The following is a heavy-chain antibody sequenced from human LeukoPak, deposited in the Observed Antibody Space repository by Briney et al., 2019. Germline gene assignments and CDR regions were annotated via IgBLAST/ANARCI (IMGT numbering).Heavy chain of an antibody. CDR1: GGSISSGGYY. D-gene: IGHD3-22*01. CDR3: ARVPFRSYYDSSGYCFDY. V-gene: IGHV4-30-4*08. Sequence: SQTLSLTCTVSGGSISSGGYYWSWIRQHPGKGLEWIGYIYYSGSTYYNPSLKSRVTISVDTSKNQFSLKLSSVTAADTAVYYCARVPFRSYYDSSGYCFDYWGQGTLVTVSS. CDR2: IYYSGST. J-gene: IGHJ4*02.